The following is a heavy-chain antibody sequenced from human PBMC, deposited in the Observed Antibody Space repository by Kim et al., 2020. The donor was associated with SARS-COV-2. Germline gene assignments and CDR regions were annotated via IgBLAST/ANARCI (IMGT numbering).Heavy chain of an antibody. D-gene: IGHD3-10*01. V-gene: IGHV3-33*01. CDR2: IWYDGSNK. CDR1: GFTFSSYG. J-gene: IGHJ3*02. Sequence: GGSLRLSCAASGFTFSSYGMHWVRQAPGKGLEWVAVIWYDGSNKYYADSVKGRFTISRDNSKNTLYLQMNSLRAEDTAVYYCARGRGGYYKPHDAFDIWGQGTMVTVSS. CDR3: ARGRGGYYKPHDAFDI.